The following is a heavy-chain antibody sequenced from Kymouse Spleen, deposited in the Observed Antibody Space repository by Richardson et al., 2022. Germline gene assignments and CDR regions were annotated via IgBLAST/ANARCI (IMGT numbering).Heavy chain of an antibody. CDR3: TRQGAVASFDY. J-gene: IGHJ4*02. V-gene: IGHV3-73*02. Sequence: EVQLVESGGGLVQPGGSLKLSCAASGFTFSGSAMHWVRQASGKGLEWVGRIRSKANSYATAYAASVKGRFTISRDDSKNTAYLQMNSLKTEDTAVYYCTRQGAVASFDYWGQGTLVTVSS. CDR2: IRSKANSYAT. CDR1: GFTFSGSA. D-gene: IGHD6-19*01.